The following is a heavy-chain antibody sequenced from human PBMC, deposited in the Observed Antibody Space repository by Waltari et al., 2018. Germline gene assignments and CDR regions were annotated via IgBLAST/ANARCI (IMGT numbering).Heavy chain of an antibody. CDR2: ITHRGNT. J-gene: IGHJ4*02. V-gene: IGHV4-34*01. CDR3: ARGKYQYGGNYFMF. Sequence: QVQLQQWGAGLLKPSETLSLHCAVYGGPFSGYYWSWVRQPPGKGQEWMGEITHRGNTNYNPSLKSRVTISGDTSKNQFSLHLSSVTAADTAVYFCARGKYQYGGNYFMFWDQGALVTVSS. D-gene: IGHD1-26*01. CDR1: GGPFSGYY.